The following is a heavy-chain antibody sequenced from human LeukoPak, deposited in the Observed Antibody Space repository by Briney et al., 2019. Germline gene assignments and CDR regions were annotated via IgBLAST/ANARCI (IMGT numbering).Heavy chain of an antibody. V-gene: IGHV3-64D*09. D-gene: IGHD3-10*01. CDR3: ARRAAGRPGADYFQH. CDR2: MSNNGGSS. J-gene: IGHJ1*01. CDR1: GFTLSAYA. Sequence: GGSLRLSCSASGFTLSAYAMYWVRQAPGKGLEYVSGMSNNGGSSFYADSVKGRFTISRDNSKNTLYLQMSSLRAEDTAVYYCARRAAGRPGADYFQHWGQGILVTVSS.